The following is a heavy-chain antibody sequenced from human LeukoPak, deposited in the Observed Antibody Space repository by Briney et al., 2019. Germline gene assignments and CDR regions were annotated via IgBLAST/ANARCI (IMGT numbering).Heavy chain of an antibody. CDR1: GGTFSSYA. CDR3: ARGLYCGGDCFQGSAAFDI. D-gene: IGHD2-21*01. CDR2: IIPIFGTA. J-gene: IGHJ3*02. Sequence: SVKVSCKASGGTFSSYAISWVRQAPGQGLEWMGGIIPIFGTANYAQKFQGRVTITADESTSTAYMELSSLRSEDTAVYYCARGLYCGGDCFQGSAAFDIWGQGTMVTVSS. V-gene: IGHV1-69*13.